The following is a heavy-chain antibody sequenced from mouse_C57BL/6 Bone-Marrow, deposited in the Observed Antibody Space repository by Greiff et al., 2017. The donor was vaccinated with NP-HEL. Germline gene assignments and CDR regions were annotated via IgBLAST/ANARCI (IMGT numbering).Heavy chain of an antibody. D-gene: IGHD1-1*01. CDR1: GYTFTSYW. V-gene: IGHV1-64*01. CDR2: IHPNSGST. Sequence: VQLQQPGAELVKPGASVKLSCKASGYTFTSYWMHWVKQRPGQGLEWIGMIHPNSGSTNYNEKFKSKATLTVDKSSSTAYMQLSSLTSEDSAVYYCAREGDTVVAPNYWGQGTTLTVSS. J-gene: IGHJ2*01. CDR3: AREGDTVVAPNY.